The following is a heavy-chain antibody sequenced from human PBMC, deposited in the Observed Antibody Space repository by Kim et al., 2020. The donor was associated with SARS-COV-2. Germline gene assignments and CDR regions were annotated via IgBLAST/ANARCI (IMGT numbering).Heavy chain of an antibody. Sequence: SETLSLTCAVYGGSFSGYYWSWIRQPPGKGLEWIGEINHSGSTNYNPSLKSRVTISVDTSKNQFSLKLSSVTAADTAVYYCARGYNTPLLITMIVVVPHKGGYYFDYWGQGTLVTVSS. CDR2: INHSGST. CDR1: GGSFSGYY. D-gene: IGHD3-22*01. V-gene: IGHV4-34*01. J-gene: IGHJ4*02. CDR3: ARGYNTPLLITMIVVVPHKGGYYFDY.